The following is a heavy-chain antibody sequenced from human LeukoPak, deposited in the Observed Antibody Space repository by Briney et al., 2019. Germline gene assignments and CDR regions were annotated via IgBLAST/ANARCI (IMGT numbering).Heavy chain of an antibody. CDR3: ARAGVVPAAINRAFDI. CDR2: IYHNGDT. V-gene: IGHV4-30-4*08. Sequence: SQTLSLTCIVSGGSIINGDYYWSWICQPPGKGLEWIGYIYHNGDTYYNPSLKSRVSISVDTSKNQFSLKLSSVTAADTAVYYCARAGVVPAAINRAFDIWGQGSVVTVSS. J-gene: IGHJ3*02. D-gene: IGHD2-2*02. CDR1: GGSIINGDYY.